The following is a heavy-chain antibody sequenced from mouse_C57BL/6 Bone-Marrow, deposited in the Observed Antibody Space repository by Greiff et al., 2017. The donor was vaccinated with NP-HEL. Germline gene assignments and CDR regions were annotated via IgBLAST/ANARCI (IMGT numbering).Heavy chain of an antibody. J-gene: IGHJ2*01. CDR2: IDPSDSYT. Sequence: QVQLQQPGAELVRPGTSVKLSCKASGYTFTSYWMHWVKQRPGQGLEWIGVIDPSDSYTNYNQKFKGKATLTVDTSSSTAYMQLSSLTSEDSAVYYCAGYYYAPLGYWGQGTTLTVSS. CDR3: AGYYYAPLGY. CDR1: GYTFTSYW. D-gene: IGHD1-1*01. V-gene: IGHV1-59*01.